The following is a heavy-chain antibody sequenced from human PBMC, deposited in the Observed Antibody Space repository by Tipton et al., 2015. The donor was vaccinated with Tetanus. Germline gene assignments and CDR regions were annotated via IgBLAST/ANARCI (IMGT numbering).Heavy chain of an antibody. D-gene: IGHD6-13*01. CDR2: ISGSGGST. J-gene: IGHJ4*02. V-gene: IGHV3-23*01. CDR1: GFTFSSYA. CDR3: AIPGYSSSWYHFDY. Sequence: SLRLSCAASGFTFSSYAMSWVRQAPGKGLEWVSAISGSGGSTYYADSVKGRFTICRDNSKNTLYLQMNSLRAEDTAVYYCAIPGYSSSWYHFDYWGQGTLVTVSS.